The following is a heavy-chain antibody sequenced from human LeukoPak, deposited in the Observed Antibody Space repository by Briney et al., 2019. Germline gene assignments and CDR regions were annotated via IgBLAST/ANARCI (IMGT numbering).Heavy chain of an antibody. CDR1: GGSMSSGDYS. D-gene: IGHD2-2*01. V-gene: IGHV4-30-4*07. CDR3: ARREVVPAASTGWFDP. J-gene: IGHJ5*02. CDR2: ISDSGST. Sequence: SETLSLTCAVSGGSMSSGDYSWTWIRQPPGKGLEWIGFISDSGSTYYNPSLKSRVTISVDTSKNQFSLKLSSVTAADTAVYYCARREVVPAASTGWFDPWGQGTLVTVS.